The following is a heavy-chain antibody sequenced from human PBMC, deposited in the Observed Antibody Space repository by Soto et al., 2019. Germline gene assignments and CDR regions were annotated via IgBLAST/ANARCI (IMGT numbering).Heavy chain of an antibody. J-gene: IGHJ4*02. D-gene: IGHD6-19*01. Sequence: EVQLLESGGGVVQPGGSLRLSCEASGFNFKKFAMGWVRQAPGEGLEWVSGISCCGGSTSYADSVKGRFTLARDDSKNTLSLHLNSLRFEDTARYVCAKADGEQWLIPHLDNWGQGTLVTVS. CDR3: AKADGEQWLIPHLDN. CDR1: GFNFKKFA. V-gene: IGHV3-23*01. CDR2: ISCCGGST.